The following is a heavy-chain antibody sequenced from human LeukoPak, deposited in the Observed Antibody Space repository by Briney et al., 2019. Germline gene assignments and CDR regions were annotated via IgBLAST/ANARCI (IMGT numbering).Heavy chain of an antibody. CDR2: ISGSGGST. CDR3: AKVRTELGYCSGGSCYGHLFDY. J-gene: IGHJ4*02. V-gene: IGHV3-23*01. CDR1: GFTFSSYA. Sequence: GGSLRLSCAASGFTFSSYAMSWVRQAPGKGLEWVSAISGSGGSTYYADCVKRRFTIHSDNSKNTLYLQMNSLRAEDTTVYYCAKVRTELGYCSGGSCYGHLFDYWGQGTLVTVSS. D-gene: IGHD2-15*01.